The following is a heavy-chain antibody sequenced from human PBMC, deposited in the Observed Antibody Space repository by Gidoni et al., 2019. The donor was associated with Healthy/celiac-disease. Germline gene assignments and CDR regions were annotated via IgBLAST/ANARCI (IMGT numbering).Heavy chain of an antibody. D-gene: IGHD3-16*01. V-gene: IGHV3-53*01. J-gene: IGHJ4*02. CDR2: IYSGGST. Sequence: EVQLVESGGGLIQPGGSLRLSCAASGFTVSSNYMSGVRQAPGQGREWVSVIYSGGSTYYADSVKGRFTISRDNSKNTLYLQMNSRRAEDTAVYYCARGGDGYNGVDYWGQGTLVTVSS. CDR1: GFTVSSNY. CDR3: ARGGDGYNGVDY.